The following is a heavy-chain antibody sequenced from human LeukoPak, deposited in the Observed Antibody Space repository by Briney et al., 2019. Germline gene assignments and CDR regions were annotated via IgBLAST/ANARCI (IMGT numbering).Heavy chain of an antibody. CDR2: IYTSGST. D-gene: IGHD5-18*01. Sequence: SETLSLTCTVSGGSISSGSYYWSWIRQPAGKGLEWIGRIYTSGSTNYNPSLKSRVTISVDTSKNQFSLKLSSVTAADTAVYYCARGGYSYGYRIFDYWGQGTLVTVSS. CDR1: GGSISSGSYY. V-gene: IGHV4-61*02. CDR3: ARGGYSYGYRIFDY. J-gene: IGHJ4*02.